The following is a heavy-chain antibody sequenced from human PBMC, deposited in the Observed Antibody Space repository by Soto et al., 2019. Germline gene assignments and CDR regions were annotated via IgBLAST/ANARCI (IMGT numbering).Heavy chain of an antibody. D-gene: IGHD6-19*01. Sequence: PSAPLSLPCAFVGDALRGQSWNWIRQSPGKGLEWIGELDQSGGTDYNPSLKSRAIISDDTSKNQFSLTLTSVTAADTAVYYCAGEDSYGWSGESLDVWGQGTTVTVSS. V-gene: IGHV4-34*01. CDR1: GDALRGQS. CDR2: LDQSGGT. J-gene: IGHJ6*02. CDR3: AGEDSYGWSGESLDV.